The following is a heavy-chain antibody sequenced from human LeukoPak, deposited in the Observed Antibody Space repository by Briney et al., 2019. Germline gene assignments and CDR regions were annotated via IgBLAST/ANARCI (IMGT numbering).Heavy chain of an antibody. CDR2: ISSSSGYI. CDR3: ARGPLLEWLNTFDY. Sequence: GGSLRLSCAASGLTFSSYSMNWVRQAPGKGLEWVSSISSSSGYIYYADSVKGRFTISRDNAKNSLYLQMNSLRAEDTAVYYCARGPLLEWLNTFDYWGQGTLVTLSS. CDR1: GLTFSSYS. D-gene: IGHD3-3*01. V-gene: IGHV3-21*01. J-gene: IGHJ4*02.